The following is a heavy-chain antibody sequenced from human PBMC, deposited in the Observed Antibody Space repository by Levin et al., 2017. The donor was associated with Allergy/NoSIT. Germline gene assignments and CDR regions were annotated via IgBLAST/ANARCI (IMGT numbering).Heavy chain of an antibody. CDR2: ISYDGSNK. Sequence: GGSLRLSCAASGFTFSSYGMHWVRQAPGKGLEWVAVISYDGSNKYYADSVKGRFTISRDNSKNTLYLQMNSLRAEDTAVYYCAKGRGYDILSWFDPWGQGTLVTVSS. D-gene: IGHD3-9*01. V-gene: IGHV3-30*18. CDR1: GFTFSSYG. J-gene: IGHJ5*02. CDR3: AKGRGYDILSWFDP.